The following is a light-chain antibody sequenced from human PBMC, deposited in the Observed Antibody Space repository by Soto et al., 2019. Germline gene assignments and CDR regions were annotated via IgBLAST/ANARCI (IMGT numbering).Light chain of an antibody. CDR1: QTIGSW. Sequence: DIQMNQSPSTLSGSVGDRVTITCRASQTIGSWLAWYQQKPGKAPKLLIYKASTLKSGVPSRFSGSGSGTEFPLTLSSLQPDDFATYYCQHYNSYSEAFGQGTKVELK. V-gene: IGKV1-5*03. J-gene: IGKJ1*01. CDR3: QHYNSYSEA. CDR2: KAS.